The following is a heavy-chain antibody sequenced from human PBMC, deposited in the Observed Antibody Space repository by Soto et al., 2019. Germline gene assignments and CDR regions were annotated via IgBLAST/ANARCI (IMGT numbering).Heavy chain of an antibody. CDR3: AADKGYCYGYGPY. V-gene: IGHV1-58*01. CDR2: IVVGSGST. D-gene: IGHD5-18*01. CDR1: GCTFTSSA. J-gene: IGHJ4*02. Sequence: AVKVSCKASGCTFTSSAVHWVRQARGQRLEWIGWIVVGSGSTDYAQKLQERVTITRDMSTSTAYMELSSLRSEDTAVYYCAADKGYCYGYGPYWGQGTPVTVSS.